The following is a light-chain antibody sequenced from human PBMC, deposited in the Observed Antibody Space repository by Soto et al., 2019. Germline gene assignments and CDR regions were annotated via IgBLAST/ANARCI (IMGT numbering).Light chain of an antibody. V-gene: IGKV1-39*01. Sequence: DIQMTQSPSSLSASVGDRVTITCRASQSISSYLNWYQQKPGKAPKLLIYAASSLQSGVPSRFSGSGSGTDFTLTISSLQPEDCATYYCQESFTTPVTFGQGTKLEIK. CDR3: QESFTTPVT. CDR1: QSISSY. CDR2: AAS. J-gene: IGKJ2*01.